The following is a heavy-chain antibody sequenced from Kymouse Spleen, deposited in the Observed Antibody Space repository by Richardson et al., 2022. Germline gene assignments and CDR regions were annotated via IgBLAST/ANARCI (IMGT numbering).Heavy chain of an antibody. Sequence: QVQLVESGGGVVQPGRSLRLSCAASGFTFSSYGMHWVRQAPGKGLEWVAVISYDGSNKYYADSVKGRFTISRDNSKNTLYLQMNSLRAEDTAVYYCAKDQDYGSGSLYYYYGMDVWGQGTTVTVSS. CDR3: AKDQDYGSGSLYYYYGMDV. CDR2: ISYDGSNK. D-gene: IGHD3-10*01. J-gene: IGHJ6*02. CDR1: GFTFSSYG. V-gene: IGHV3-30*18.